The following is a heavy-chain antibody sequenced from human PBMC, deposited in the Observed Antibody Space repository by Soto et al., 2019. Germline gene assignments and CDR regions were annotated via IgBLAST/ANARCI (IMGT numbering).Heavy chain of an antibody. CDR2: IYYSGST. CDR1: GASISSYH. CDR3: ARFDYYYGMDV. V-gene: IGHV4-59*12. J-gene: IGHJ6*02. Sequence: SETLSLTCTVSGASISSYHWSWIRQTPGKGLEWIGYIYYSGSTNYNPSLKSRVTISVDTSKNQFSLKLSSVTAADTAVYYCARFDYYYGMDVWGQGTTVTVSS.